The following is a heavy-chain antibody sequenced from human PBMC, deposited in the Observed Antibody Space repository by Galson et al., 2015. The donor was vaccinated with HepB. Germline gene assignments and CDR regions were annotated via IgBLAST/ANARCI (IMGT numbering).Heavy chain of an antibody. Sequence: SVKVSCKASGSTFTSYYMHWVRQAPGQGLEWMGIINPSGGSTSYAQKFQGRVTMTRDTSTSTVYMELSSLRSEDTAVYYCARGGPRDYDFWSGYYSPEDVWGQGTTVTVSS. CDR1: GSTFTSYY. CDR3: ARGGPRDYDFWSGYYSPEDV. D-gene: IGHD3-3*01. V-gene: IGHV1-46*01. CDR2: INPSGGST. J-gene: IGHJ6*02.